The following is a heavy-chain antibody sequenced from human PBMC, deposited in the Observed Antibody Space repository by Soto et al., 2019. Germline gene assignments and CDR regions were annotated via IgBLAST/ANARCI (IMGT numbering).Heavy chain of an antibody. CDR3: ARDAGITMIVVVPFMDV. D-gene: IGHD3-22*01. CDR2: INAGNGNT. V-gene: IGHV1-3*01. Sequence: GASVKVSCKASGYTFTSYAMHWVRQAPGQRLEWMGWINAGNGNTKYSQKFQGRVTITRDTSASTAYMELSSLRSEDTAVYYCARDAGITMIVVVPFMDVWGQGTTVTVSS. CDR1: GYTFTSYA. J-gene: IGHJ6*02.